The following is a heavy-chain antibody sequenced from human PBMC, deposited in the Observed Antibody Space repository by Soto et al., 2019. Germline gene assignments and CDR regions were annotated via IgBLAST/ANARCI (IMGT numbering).Heavy chain of an antibody. CDR3: ARHGSGWDY. V-gene: IGHV1-3*05. J-gene: IGHJ4*02. CDR1: GDTFTSYA. Sequence: QVQLVQSGAEEKKPGASVKVSCKPSGDTFTSYAMLWVRQAPGQRLEWMGWINDGNGNTKYSQKFQGRVTITRDTSASTAYMELSSLRSEDTAVYYCARHGSGWDYWGQGTLVTVSS. D-gene: IGHD6-19*01. CDR2: INDGNGNT.